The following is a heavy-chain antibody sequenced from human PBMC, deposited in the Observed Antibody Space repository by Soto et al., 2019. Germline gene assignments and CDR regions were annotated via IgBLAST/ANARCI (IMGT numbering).Heavy chain of an antibody. Sequence: EVQLVESGGGLVKPGGSLRLSCAASGFTFTNAWMNWVRQTPGKGLEWVGRIKSKTDGGTADYAAPVKGRFTISRDDSTNTVYLQMNSLKTEDTAVYYCSTDQEYSSGWLLFDYWGQGTLVTVSS. CDR2: IKSKTDGGTA. J-gene: IGHJ4*02. D-gene: IGHD6-19*01. CDR1: GFTFTNAW. CDR3: STDQEYSSGWLLFDY. V-gene: IGHV3-15*07.